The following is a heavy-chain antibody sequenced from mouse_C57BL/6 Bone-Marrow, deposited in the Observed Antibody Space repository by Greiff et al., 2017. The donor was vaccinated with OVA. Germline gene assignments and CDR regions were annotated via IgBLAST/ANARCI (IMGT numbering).Heavy chain of an antibody. Sequence: EVQLQQSGPELVKPGASVKISCKASGYTFTDYYMNWVKQSHGKSLEWIGDINPNNGGTSYNQKFKGKATLTVDKSSSTAYMELRSLTSEDSAVYYCARDGYDGGGYYYAMDYWGQGTSVTVSS. J-gene: IGHJ4*01. CDR1: GYTFTDYY. D-gene: IGHD2-2*01. CDR2: INPNNGGT. CDR3: ARDGYDGGGYYYAMDY. V-gene: IGHV1-26*01.